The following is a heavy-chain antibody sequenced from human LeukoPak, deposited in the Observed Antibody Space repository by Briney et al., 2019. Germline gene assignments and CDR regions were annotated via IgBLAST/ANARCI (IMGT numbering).Heavy chain of an antibody. CDR1: GFTFGDYA. J-gene: IGHJ6*03. CDR2: IRSKAYGGTT. V-gene: IGHV3-49*04. Sequence: GRSLRLSCTASGFTFGDYAMSWVRQAPGKGLEWVGFIRSKAYGGTTEYAVSVKGRFTISRDDSKSIAYLQMNSLKTEDTAVYYCTRDGGYSSSWYNPYYYYYYMDVWGKGTTVTVSS. CDR3: TRDGGYSSSWYNPYYYYYYMDV. D-gene: IGHD6-13*01.